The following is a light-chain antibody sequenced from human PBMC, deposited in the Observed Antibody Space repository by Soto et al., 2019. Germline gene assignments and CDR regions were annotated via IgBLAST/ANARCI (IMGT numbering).Light chain of an antibody. CDR2: DAS. V-gene: IGKV3-11*01. CDR3: QHRSK. J-gene: IGKJ5*01. CDR1: QSINYY. Sequence: EIVLTQSPATLSLSPGERATLSCRASQSINYYLSWYQQIPGQAPRLLIRDASNRATGVPARFSGSGSGTDFTLTISSLEPEDFAFYHCQHRSKFGQGTRLEIK.